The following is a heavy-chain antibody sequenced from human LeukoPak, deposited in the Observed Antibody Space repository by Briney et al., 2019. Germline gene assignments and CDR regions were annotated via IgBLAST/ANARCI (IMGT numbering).Heavy chain of an antibody. CDR1: RFTFSDYY. V-gene: IGHV3-30*01. CDR2: ISYDGSNK. CDR3: ARDVGEPDQYYYDSSGYSSY. Sequence: QTGGSLRLSCAASRFTFSDYYMSWIRQAPGKGLEWVAVISYDGSNKYYADSVKGRFTISRDNSKNTLYLQMNSLRAEDTAVYYCARDVGEPDQYYYDSSGYSSYWGQGTLVTVSS. J-gene: IGHJ4*02. D-gene: IGHD3-22*01.